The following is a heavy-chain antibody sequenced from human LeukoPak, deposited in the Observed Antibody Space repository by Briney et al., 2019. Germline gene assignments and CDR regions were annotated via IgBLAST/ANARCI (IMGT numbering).Heavy chain of an antibody. D-gene: IGHD3-22*01. CDR3: ARRLTYYYDSSGYSSGATGVYYFDY. CDR2: IYPGDSDT. Sequence: GESLKISCKGSGYSFTSYWIGWVRQMPGKGLEWMGIIYPGDSDTRYSPSFQGQVTISADKSISTAYLQWSSLKASDTAMYYCARRLTYYYDSSGYSSGATGVYYFDYWGQGTLVTVSS. CDR1: GYSFTSYW. J-gene: IGHJ4*02. V-gene: IGHV5-51*01.